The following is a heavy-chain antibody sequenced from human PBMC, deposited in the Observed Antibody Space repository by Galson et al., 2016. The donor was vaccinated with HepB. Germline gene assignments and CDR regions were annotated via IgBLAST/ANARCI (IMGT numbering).Heavy chain of an antibody. D-gene: IGHD1-26*01. J-gene: IGHJ4*02. CDR3: ARDSGSVSFDY. CDR1: GFSVSSNY. V-gene: IGHV3-53*01. CDR2: IFSAGPT. Sequence: SLRLSCAASGFSVSSNYLSWVRQAPEKGLEWVSVIFSAGPTYYADSVKGRFTISRDHSKNTLYLQMNSLRAEDTAVYSCARDSGSVSFDYWGQGTLVTGSS.